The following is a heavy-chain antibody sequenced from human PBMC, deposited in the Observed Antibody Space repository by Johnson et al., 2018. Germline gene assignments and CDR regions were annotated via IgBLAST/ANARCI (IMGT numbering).Heavy chain of an antibody. CDR2: IGTAGDT. J-gene: IGHJ6*03. V-gene: IGHV3-13*01. CDR1: GFTFSSYG. CDR3: ARAIPQGYYYYYYMDV. Sequence: VQLVESGGGVVQPGRSLRLSCAASGFTFSSYGMHWVRQATGKGLEWVSAIGTAGDTYYPGSVKGRFTISRENAKNSLYLQMNSLRAGDTALYYCARAIPQGYYYYYYMDVWGKGTTVTVSS.